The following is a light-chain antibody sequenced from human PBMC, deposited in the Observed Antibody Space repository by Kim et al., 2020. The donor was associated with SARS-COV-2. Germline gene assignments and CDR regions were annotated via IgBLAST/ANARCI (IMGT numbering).Light chain of an antibody. Sequence: PEKAVSITGGGDNIGTQRVHWYQQKPGQAPCLVIFYDGDRPSGIPERFSVSNSGNTANLTISRVEAGDEADYYWQVWDNSSDHPAVFGTGTKVTVL. J-gene: IGLJ1*01. V-gene: IGLV3-21*04. CDR3: QVWDNSSDHPAV. CDR1: NIGTQR. CDR2: YDG.